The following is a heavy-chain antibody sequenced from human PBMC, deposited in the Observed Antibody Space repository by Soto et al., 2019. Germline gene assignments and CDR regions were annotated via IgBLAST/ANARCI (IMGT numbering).Heavy chain of an antibody. D-gene: IGHD3-10*01. CDR2: IIPISGTP. CDR3: ARGVGRTVSGVNLYYYYAMDV. CDR1: GGSFTTYS. Sequence: GXSVKVCCKASGGSFTTYSIGLVRQAPGQGLECMGGIIPISGTPNYAQKFQGRVTITADKYTTTAYMELNSLRFEDTAVYYCARGVGRTVSGVNLYYYYAMDVWGQGTTVTVSS. J-gene: IGHJ6*02. V-gene: IGHV1-69*06.